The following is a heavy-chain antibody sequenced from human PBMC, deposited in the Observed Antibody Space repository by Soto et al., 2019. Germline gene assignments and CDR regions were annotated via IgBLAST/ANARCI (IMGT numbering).Heavy chain of an antibody. CDR2: ISYDGSNK. Sequence: PGGSLRLSCAASGFTFSSYGMHWVRQAPGKGLEWVAVISYDGSNKYYADSVKGRFTISRDNSKNTLYLQMNSLRAEDTAVYYCAKLGYCISTSCLDAFDIWGQGTMVTVSS. J-gene: IGHJ3*02. CDR1: GFTFSSYG. V-gene: IGHV3-30*18. D-gene: IGHD2-2*01. CDR3: AKLGYCISTSCLDAFDI.